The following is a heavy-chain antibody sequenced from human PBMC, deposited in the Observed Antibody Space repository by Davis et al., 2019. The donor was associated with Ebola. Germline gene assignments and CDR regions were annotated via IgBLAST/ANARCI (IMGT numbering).Heavy chain of an antibody. D-gene: IGHD3-10*02. CDR2: IYYSGST. J-gene: IGHJ4*02. Sequence: MPGGSLRLSCTVSGGSISSSSYYWGWIRQPPGKGLEWIGSIYYSGSTYYNPSLKSRVTISVDTSKNQFSLKLSSVTAADTAVYYCARDPSIFGRRVGYYFDYWGQGTLVTVSS. CDR3: ARDPSIFGRRVGYYFDY. V-gene: IGHV4-39*07. CDR1: GGSISSSSYY.